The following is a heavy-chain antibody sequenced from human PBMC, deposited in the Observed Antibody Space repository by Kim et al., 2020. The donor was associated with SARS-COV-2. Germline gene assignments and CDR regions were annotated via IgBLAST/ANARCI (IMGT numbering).Heavy chain of an antibody. V-gene: IGHV3-74*01. D-gene: IGHD3-22*01. CDR3: ARHYYDSSGYYPFGNYGMDV. CDR2: INSDGSST. CDR1: GFTFSSYW. Sequence: GGSLRLSCAASGFTFSSYWMHWVRQAPGKGLVWVSRINSDGSSTSYADSVKGRFTISRDNAKNTLYLQMNSLRAEDTAVYYCARHYYDSSGYYPFGNYGMDVWGQGTTVTVSS. J-gene: IGHJ6*02.